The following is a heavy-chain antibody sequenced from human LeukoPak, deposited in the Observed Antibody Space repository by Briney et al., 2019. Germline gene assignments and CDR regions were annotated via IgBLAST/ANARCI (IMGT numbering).Heavy chain of an antibody. Sequence: ASVKVSCKASGYTFTSYDINWVRQATGQGLEWMGGIIPIFGTANYAQKFQGRVTITADESTSTAYMELSSLRSEDTAVYYCARQRVPAATYYFDYWGQGTLVTVSS. D-gene: IGHD2-2*01. V-gene: IGHV1-69*13. J-gene: IGHJ4*02. CDR1: GYTFTSYD. CDR3: ARQRVPAATYYFDY. CDR2: IIPIFGTA.